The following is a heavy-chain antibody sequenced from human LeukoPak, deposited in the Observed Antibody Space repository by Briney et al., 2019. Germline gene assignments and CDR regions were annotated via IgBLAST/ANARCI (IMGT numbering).Heavy chain of an antibody. Sequence: SETLSLTCTVSGGSISSSSYYWGWIRQPPGKGLEWIGSIYYSGSTYYNPSLKSRVTISVDTSKNQFSLKLSSVTAADTAVYYCARGILRYFDWLSNAFDIWGQGTMVTASS. CDR2: IYYSGST. D-gene: IGHD3-9*01. V-gene: IGHV4-39*07. J-gene: IGHJ3*02. CDR1: GGSISSSSYY. CDR3: ARGILRYFDWLSNAFDI.